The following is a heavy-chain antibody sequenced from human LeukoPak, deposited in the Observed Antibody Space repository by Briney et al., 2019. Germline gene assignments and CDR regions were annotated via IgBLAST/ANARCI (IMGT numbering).Heavy chain of an antibody. J-gene: IGHJ4*02. CDR2: ISYDESDK. CDR1: GFTFSRYN. V-gene: IGHV3-30*02. CDR3: AKDSGGGICYFDY. Sequence: GGSLRLSCAASGFTFSRYNMHWVRQDPGKGLEWLAFISYDESDKDYADSVKGRFTISRDNSKNTLYLQMNSLRAEDTAVYYCAKDSGGGICYFDYWGQGSLVTVSS. D-gene: IGHD2-15*01.